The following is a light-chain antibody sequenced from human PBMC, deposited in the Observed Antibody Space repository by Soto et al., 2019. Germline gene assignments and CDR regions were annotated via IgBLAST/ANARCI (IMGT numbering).Light chain of an antibody. Sequence: DIPMTQSPSTLSATVGDRVTITCRASQSIGKWLAWYQQKPGEAPKLLIYDASSVESGVPARFSGSGSGTQFTLTISSLQPDDYATYYCQQYNSYSTTFGQGTKVETK. CDR3: QQYNSYSTT. CDR1: QSIGKW. V-gene: IGKV1-5*01. J-gene: IGKJ1*01. CDR2: DAS.